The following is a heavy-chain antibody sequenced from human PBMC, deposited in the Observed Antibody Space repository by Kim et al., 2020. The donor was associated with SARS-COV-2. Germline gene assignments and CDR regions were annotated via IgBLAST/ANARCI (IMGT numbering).Heavy chain of an antibody. Sequence: SVKVSCKASGGSFTSYAISWVRQAPGQGLEWMGGIIPIFKTTKYAQKFQGRVTITADEATLTAYMEMSSLSSEDTAVYYCARSYYGDYQSNPPKYYYHAMDVWGQGTSVTVSS. J-gene: IGHJ6*02. D-gene: IGHD4-17*01. CDR3: ARSYYGDYQSNPPKYYYHAMDV. V-gene: IGHV1-69*13. CDR2: IIPIFKTT. CDR1: GGSFTSYA.